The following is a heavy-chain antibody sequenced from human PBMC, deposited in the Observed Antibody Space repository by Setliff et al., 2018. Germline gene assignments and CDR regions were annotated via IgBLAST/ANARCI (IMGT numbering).Heavy chain of an antibody. J-gene: IGHJ4*02. CDR1: GCSFTDYG. Sequence: GASVKVSCKASGCSFTDYGVSWVRQAPGQGLEWVGWISPHNGNTYYAPKLEGRVTMTTDISSTTAYLELSSLRSDDTAIYFCSRLVRFCTRIVCQRLSGDDFWGQGTLVTVSS. CDR3: SRLVRFCTRIVCQRLSGDDF. V-gene: IGHV1-18*01. CDR2: ISPHNGNT. D-gene: IGHD2-15*01.